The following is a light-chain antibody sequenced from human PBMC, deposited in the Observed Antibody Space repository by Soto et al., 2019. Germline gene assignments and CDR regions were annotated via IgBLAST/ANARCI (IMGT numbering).Light chain of an antibody. CDR3: NSYTSSSTFVV. CDR1: SSDVGSYNR. J-gene: IGLJ2*01. Sequence: QSALTQPPSVSGSPGQSVTISCTGTSSDVGSYNRVSWYRQPPGTAPKLIIFDVSNRPSGVPDRFSGSKSGNTASLTISGLQAEDEADYYCNSYTSSSTFVVFGGGTQLTVL. CDR2: DVS. V-gene: IGLV2-18*02.